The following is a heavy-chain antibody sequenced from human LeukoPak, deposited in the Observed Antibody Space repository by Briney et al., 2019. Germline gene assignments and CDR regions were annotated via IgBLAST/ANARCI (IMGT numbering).Heavy chain of an antibody. CDR1: GFTVSTNY. CDR2: IYSAGST. J-gene: IGHJ4*02. CDR3: AREGTYCGGDCYPLGY. D-gene: IGHD2-21*02. V-gene: IGHV3-53*01. Sequence: PGGSLRLSCAASGFTVSTNYMSWVRQAPGKGLEWVSVIYSAGSTYYADSVKGRFTISRDNSKNTLYLRMNSLRAEDTAVYYCAREGTYCGGDCYPLGYWGQGTLVTVSS.